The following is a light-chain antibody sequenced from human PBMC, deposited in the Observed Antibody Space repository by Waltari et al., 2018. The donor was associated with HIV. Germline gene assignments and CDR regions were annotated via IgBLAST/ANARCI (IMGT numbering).Light chain of an antibody. V-gene: IGKV1-5*03. CDR1: QSISSW. CDR2: KAS. CDR3: QQYNSYLHT. Sequence: DIQMTQSPSTLSASVGDRVTITCRASQSISSWLAWYQQKPGKAPKLLIQKASSLESGVPSRFSGSGSGTEFTLTISSLQPDDFATYYCQQYNSYLHTFGQGTKLEIK. J-gene: IGKJ2*01.